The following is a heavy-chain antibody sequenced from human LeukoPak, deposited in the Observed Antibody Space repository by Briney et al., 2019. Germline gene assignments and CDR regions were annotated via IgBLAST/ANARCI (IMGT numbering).Heavy chain of an antibody. V-gene: IGHV3-20*04. J-gene: IGHJ6*03. CDR1: GFTFDDYA. CDR2: INWNGRIT. D-gene: IGHD5-18*01. CDR3: ARGSVQLWLRDTYYYMDV. Sequence: RPGESLRLSCAASGFTFDDYAMNWVRQVPGRGLEWVSGINWNGRITEYADSVKDRFTISRQNTKNSLYPYINNLGGEDTALYFCARGSVQLWLRDTYYYMDVWGKGTTVTVSS.